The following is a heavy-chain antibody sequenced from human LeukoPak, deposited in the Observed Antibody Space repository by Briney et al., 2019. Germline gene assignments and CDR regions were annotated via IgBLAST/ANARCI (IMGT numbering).Heavy chain of an antibody. CDR1: GFTFSSNY. D-gene: IGHD3-16*02. Sequence: GGSLSLSCAASGFTFSSNYMTWVRQAPGKGREWVSVIYSGGSTYCADSVKGRFTISRDNSKNTLYLQMNSLRPEDTAVYYCARDRDDYVWGSYQDYWGQGTLVIASS. V-gene: IGHV3-66*01. CDR3: ARDRDDYVWGSYQDY. CDR2: IYSGGST. J-gene: IGHJ4*02.